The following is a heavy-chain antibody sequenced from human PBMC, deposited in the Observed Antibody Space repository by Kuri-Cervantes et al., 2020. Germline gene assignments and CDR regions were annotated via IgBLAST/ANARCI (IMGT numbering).Heavy chain of an antibody. D-gene: IGHD6-19*01. V-gene: IGHV3-7*01. J-gene: IGHJ4*02. CDR1: GFTFSSYW. CDR3: AKDMADSSGWFFDY. Sequence: GGSLRLSCAASGFTFSSYWMSWVRQAPGKGLEWVANIKQDGSEKYYADSVKGRFTISRDNSKNTLYLQLNSLRAEDTAVYYCAKDMADSSGWFFDYWGQGTLVTVSS. CDR2: IKQDGSEK.